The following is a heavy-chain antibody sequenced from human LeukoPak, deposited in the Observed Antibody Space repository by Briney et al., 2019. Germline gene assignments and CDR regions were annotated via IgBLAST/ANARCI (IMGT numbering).Heavy chain of an antibody. CDR2: IYSGGST. Sequence: GGSLRLSCAASGFTVSSNYMSWVRQAPGKGLEWVSVIYSGGSTYYADSVKGRLTISRDNSKNTLYLQMNSLRAEDTAVYYCARATDCSGGSCLFYGMDVWGQGTTVTVSS. J-gene: IGHJ6*02. V-gene: IGHV3-53*01. CDR1: GFTVSSNY. D-gene: IGHD2-15*01. CDR3: ARATDCSGGSCLFYGMDV.